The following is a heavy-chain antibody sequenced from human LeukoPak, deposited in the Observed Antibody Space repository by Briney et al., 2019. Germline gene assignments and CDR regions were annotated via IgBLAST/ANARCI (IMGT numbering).Heavy chain of an antibody. D-gene: IGHD2-8*01. CDR2: IYTSGST. V-gene: IGHV4-61*02. Sequence: SETLSLTCTVSGGSIGSGSYYWSWIRQPAGKGLEWIGRIYTSGSTNYNPSLKSRVTISVDTSKNQFSLKLSSVTAADTAVYYCARASGYCTNGVCPDYYYYYMDVWGKGTTVTVSS. CDR3: ARASGYCTNGVCPDYYYYYMDV. CDR1: GGSIGSGSYY. J-gene: IGHJ6*03.